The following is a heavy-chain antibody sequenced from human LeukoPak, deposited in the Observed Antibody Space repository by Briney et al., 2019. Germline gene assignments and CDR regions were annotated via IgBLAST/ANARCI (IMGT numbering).Heavy chain of an antibody. V-gene: IGHV3-33*01. CDR2: IWYDGSNK. CDR1: GFTFSSYG. J-gene: IGHJ4*02. CDR3: ARDALDSSSWYYFDY. Sequence: PGGSLRLSCAESGFTFSSYGMHWVRQAPGKGLEWVAVIWYDGSNKYYADSVKGRFTISRDNSKNTLYLQMNSLRAEDTAVYYCARDALDSSSWYYFDYWGQGTLVTVSS. D-gene: IGHD6-13*01.